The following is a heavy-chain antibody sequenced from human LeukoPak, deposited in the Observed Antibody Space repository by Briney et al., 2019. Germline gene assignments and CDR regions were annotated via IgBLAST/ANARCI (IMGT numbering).Heavy chain of an antibody. Sequence: SVKVSCKASGGTFSSYATSWVRQAPGQGLEWMGGIIPIFGTANYAQKFQGRVTITADESTSTAYMELSRLRSDDTAVYYCARDFSVLCSSTSCYESWFDPWGQGTLVTVSS. CDR3: ARDFSVLCSSTSCYESWFDP. V-gene: IGHV1-69*13. D-gene: IGHD2-2*01. J-gene: IGHJ5*02. CDR1: GGTFSSYA. CDR2: IIPIFGTA.